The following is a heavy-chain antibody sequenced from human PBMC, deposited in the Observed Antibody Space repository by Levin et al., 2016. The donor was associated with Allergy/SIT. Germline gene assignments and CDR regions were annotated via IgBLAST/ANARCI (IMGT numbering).Heavy chain of an antibody. D-gene: IGHD3-16*02. Sequence: GESLKISCAASGFTFSDYYMSWIRQAPGKGLEWVSYISSSGSTIYYADSVKGRFTISRDNAKNSLYLQMNSLRAEDTAVYYCARILSFDLASGDSFDPWGQGTLVTVSS. J-gene: IGHJ5*02. CDR1: GFTFSDYY. CDR2: ISSSGSTI. V-gene: IGHV3-11*01. CDR3: ARILSFDLASGDSFDP.